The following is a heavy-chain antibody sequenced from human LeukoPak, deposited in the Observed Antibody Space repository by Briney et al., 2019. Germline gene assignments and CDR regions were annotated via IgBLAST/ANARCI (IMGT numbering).Heavy chain of an antibody. CDR2: IYTSGST. Sequence: PSETLSLTCTVSGGSISSYYWSWIRKPAGKGLEWIGRIYTSGSTNYNPSLKSRVTMSVDTSKNQFSLKLSSVTAADTAVYYCARDVPATIFGVVILDYFDYWGQGTLVTVSS. CDR1: GGSISSYY. J-gene: IGHJ4*02. D-gene: IGHD3-3*01. CDR3: ARDVPATIFGVVILDYFDY. V-gene: IGHV4-4*07.